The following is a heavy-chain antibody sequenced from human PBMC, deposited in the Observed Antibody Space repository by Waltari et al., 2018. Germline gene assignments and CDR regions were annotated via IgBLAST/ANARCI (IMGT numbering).Heavy chain of an antibody. D-gene: IGHD1-1*01. CDR1: GFTFSSYS. J-gene: IGHJ6*02. V-gene: IGHV3-21*01. CDR2: SSSSSSYI. CDR3: ARTTKLWAYYYYYGMDV. Sequence: EVQLVESGGGLVKPGGSLRLSCAASGFTFSSYSMNWVRQAPGKGVWLVSFSSSSSSYIYYADSVKGLFTISRDNAKNSLYLQMNSLRAEDTAVYYCARTTKLWAYYYYYGMDVWGQGTTVTVSS.